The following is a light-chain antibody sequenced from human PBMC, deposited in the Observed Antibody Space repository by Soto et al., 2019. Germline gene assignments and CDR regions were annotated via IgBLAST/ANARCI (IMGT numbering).Light chain of an antibody. CDR1: ESVPFGY. Sequence: EIVLTQSPDTLSLSPGERATLSCRASESVPFGYLAWYQQRPGQSPRLLFSDASSRAPGIPDRFSAGGSGTDFTLTINRVEPDDFAVYYCQQYNTSPPYTFGQGTRLEIK. CDR3: QQYNTSPPYT. J-gene: IGKJ2*01. CDR2: DAS. V-gene: IGKV3-20*01.